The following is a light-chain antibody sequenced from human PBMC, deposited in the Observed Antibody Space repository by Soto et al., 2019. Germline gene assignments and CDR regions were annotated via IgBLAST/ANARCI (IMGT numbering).Light chain of an antibody. CDR1: SSNIGAGYD. Sequence: QSVLTQPPSVSGAPGQRVTISCTGSSSNIGAGYDVHWYRHLPGTAPKLLIYGNSNRPSGVPDRFSGSKSGTSASLAITGLQAEDEADYYCQSYDSSLSTWVFGGGTKLTVL. J-gene: IGLJ3*02. CDR2: GNS. CDR3: QSYDSSLSTWV. V-gene: IGLV1-40*01.